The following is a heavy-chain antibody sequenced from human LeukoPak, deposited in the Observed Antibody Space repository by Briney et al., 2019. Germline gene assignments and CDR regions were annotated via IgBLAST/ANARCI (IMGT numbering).Heavy chain of an antibody. Sequence: PGGSLRLSCAASGFTFSSYGMHWVRQAPGKGLEWVAVIWYDGSNKYYADSVKGRFTISRDNPKNTLYLEMNSLRAEGTAVYHCAKRETTVTTNFERWGQGTLVTVSS. CDR1: GFTFSSYG. D-gene: IGHD4-17*01. V-gene: IGHV3-33*06. J-gene: IGHJ1*01. CDR3: AKRETTVTTNFER. CDR2: IWYDGSNK.